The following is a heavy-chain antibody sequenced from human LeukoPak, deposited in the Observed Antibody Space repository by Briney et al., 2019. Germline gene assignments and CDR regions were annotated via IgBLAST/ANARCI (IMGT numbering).Heavy chain of an antibody. J-gene: IGHJ5*02. CDR3: ARDRGSSWYGGNWFDP. D-gene: IGHD6-13*01. CDR2: IYYSGST. V-gene: IGHV4-31*03. CDR1: GGSISRGGYY. Sequence: SETLSLTCTVSGGSISRGGYYWSWIRQHPGKGLEWIGYIYYSGSTYYNPSLKSRVTISVDTSKNQFSLKLSSVTAADTAVYYCARDRGSSWYGGNWFDPWGQGTLVTVSS.